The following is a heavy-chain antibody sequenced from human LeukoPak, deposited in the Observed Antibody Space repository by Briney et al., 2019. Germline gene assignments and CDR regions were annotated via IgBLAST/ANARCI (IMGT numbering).Heavy chain of an antibody. CDR3: ASGRRVVAATLGWFDP. CDR1: GGSISSGGYY. V-gene: IGHV4-31*03. J-gene: IGHJ5*02. CDR2: IYYSGST. D-gene: IGHD2-15*01. Sequence: PSQTLSLTCTVSGGSISSGGYYWSWIRQHPGKGLEWIGYIYYSGSTYYNPSLKSRVTISVDTSKNQFSLKLSSVTAADAAVYYCASGRRVVAATLGWFDPWGQGTLVTVSS.